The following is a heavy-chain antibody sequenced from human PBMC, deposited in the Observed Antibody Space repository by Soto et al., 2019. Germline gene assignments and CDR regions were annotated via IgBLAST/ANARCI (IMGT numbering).Heavy chain of an antibody. Sequence: PSETLSLTCTVSGGSISSGDYYWSWIRQPPGKGLEWIGYIYYSGSTYYNPSLKSRVTISVDTSKNQFSLKLSSVTAADTAVYYCARGRTYYYDSSGYYYYYGMDVWGQGTTVTVSS. J-gene: IGHJ6*02. CDR1: GGSISSGDYY. CDR3: ARGRTYYYDSSGYYYYYGMDV. V-gene: IGHV4-30-4*01. D-gene: IGHD3-22*01. CDR2: IYYSGST.